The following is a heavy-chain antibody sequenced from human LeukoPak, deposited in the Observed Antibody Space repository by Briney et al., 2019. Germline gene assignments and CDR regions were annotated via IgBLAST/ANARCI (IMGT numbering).Heavy chain of an antibody. Sequence: SETLSLTCTVSGGSIGSGSYYWTWIRQPAGKGLEWIGRIYTSGSTNYNPSLKSRVTISVDTSKNQFSLKLSSVTAADTAVYYCARHEGYFDWNNWFDPWGQGTLVTVSS. D-gene: IGHD3-9*01. J-gene: IGHJ5*02. CDR1: GGSIGSGSYY. V-gene: IGHV4-61*02. CDR2: IYTSGST. CDR3: ARHEGYFDWNNWFDP.